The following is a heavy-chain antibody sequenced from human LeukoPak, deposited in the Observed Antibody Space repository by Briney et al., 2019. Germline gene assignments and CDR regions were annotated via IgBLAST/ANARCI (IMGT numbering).Heavy chain of an antibody. D-gene: IGHD2-15*01. CDR1: GFTFSSYA. CDR3: AKGYCSGGSCSFDY. CDR2: IRDSGGST. V-gene: IGHV3-23*01. J-gene: IGHJ4*02. Sequence: GGSLRLSCSASGFTFSSYAMSWVRQPPGKGLEWVSGIRDSGGSTYYADSVNGRFTISRDNSDNTLYLRMNSLRAEDTAVYYCAKGYCSGGSCSFDYWGQGTLVTVSS.